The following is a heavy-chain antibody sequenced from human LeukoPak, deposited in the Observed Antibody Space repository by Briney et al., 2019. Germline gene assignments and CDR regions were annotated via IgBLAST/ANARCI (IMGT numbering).Heavy chain of an antibody. J-gene: IGHJ4*02. CDR2: INHSGST. D-gene: IGHD1-14*01. CDR1: GGSFSGYY. Sequence: PSETLSLTCAVYGGSFSGYYWSWIRQPPGKGLEWIGEINHSGSTNYTPSLKSRVTISVDTSKNQFSLKLSSVTAADTAVYYCARTSPGPADKLFDYWGQGTLVTVSS. V-gene: IGHV4-34*01. CDR3: ARTSPGPADKLFDY.